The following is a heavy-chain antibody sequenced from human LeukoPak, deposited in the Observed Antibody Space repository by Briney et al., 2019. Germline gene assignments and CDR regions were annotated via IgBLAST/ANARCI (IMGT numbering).Heavy chain of an antibody. D-gene: IGHD3-10*01. CDR1: GGSFSGYY. J-gene: IGHJ4*02. CDR3: AGLPGFGGFDY. CDR2: INHSGST. Sequence: PSETLSLTCAVYGGSFSGYYWSWIRQPPGKGLEWIGEINHSGSTNYNPSLKSRVTMSVDTSKNQFSVKLSSVTAADTAVYYCAGLPGFGGFDYWGQGTLVTVSS. V-gene: IGHV4-34*01.